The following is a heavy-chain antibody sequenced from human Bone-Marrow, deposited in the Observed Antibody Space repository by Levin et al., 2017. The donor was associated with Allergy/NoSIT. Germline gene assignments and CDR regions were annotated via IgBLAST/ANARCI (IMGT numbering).Heavy chain of an antibody. CDR3: ARTNYYYDSSGYYYSFGYFDY. CDR1: GFTFSSYA. J-gene: IGHJ4*02. V-gene: IGHV3-30-3*01. CDR2: ISYDGSNK. Sequence: GGSLRLSCAASGFTFSSYAMHWVRQAPGKGLEWVAVISYDGSNKYYADSVKGRFTISRDNSKNTLYLQMNSLRAEDTAVYYCARTNYYYDSSGYYYSFGYFDYWGQGTLVTVSS. D-gene: IGHD3-22*01.